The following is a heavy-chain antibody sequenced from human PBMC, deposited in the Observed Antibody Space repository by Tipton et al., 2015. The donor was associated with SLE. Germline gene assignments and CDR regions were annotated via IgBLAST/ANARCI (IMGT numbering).Heavy chain of an antibody. CDR2: IYYSGST. Sequence: WIRQPPGKGLEWIGTIYYSGSTYYNPSLKSRVTISVDTSKNQFSLKLSSVTAADTAVYYCARLGSSNWFDPWGQGTLVTVSS. V-gene: IGHV4-39*01. D-gene: IGHD6-6*01. CDR3: ARLGSSNWFDP. J-gene: IGHJ5*02.